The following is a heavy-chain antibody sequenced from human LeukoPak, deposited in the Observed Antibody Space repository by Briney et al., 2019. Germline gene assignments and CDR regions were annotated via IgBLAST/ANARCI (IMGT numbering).Heavy chain of an antibody. J-gene: IGHJ6*02. CDR3: AKDFVGGSYHYGMDV. CDR2: ISGSGGST. CDR1: EFTLSSYA. V-gene: IGHV3-23*01. Sequence: GGSLRLSCAASEFTLSSYAMSWVRQAPRKGLEWVSAISGSGGSTYYADSVKGRFTISRDNSKNTRYLQMNSQRDENTAVYYCAKDFVGGSYHYGMDVWGQGTTVTVSS. D-gene: IGHD1-26*01.